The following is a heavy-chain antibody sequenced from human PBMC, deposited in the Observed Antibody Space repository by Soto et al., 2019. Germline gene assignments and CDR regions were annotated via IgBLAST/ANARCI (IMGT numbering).Heavy chain of an antibody. D-gene: IGHD3-10*01. CDR1: GGTFSSYA. CDR2: IIPIFGTA. Sequence: GASVKVSCKASGGTFSSYAISWVRQAPGQGLEWMGGIIPIFGTANYAQKFQGRVTITADESTSTAYMELSSLRSEDTAVYYCARDTYYYGSGSYFYGRNWFDPWGQGTLVTVS. J-gene: IGHJ5*02. CDR3: ARDTYYYGSGSYFYGRNWFDP. V-gene: IGHV1-69*13.